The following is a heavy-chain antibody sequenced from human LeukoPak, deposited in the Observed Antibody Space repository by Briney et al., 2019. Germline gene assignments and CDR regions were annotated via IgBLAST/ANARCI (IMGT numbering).Heavy chain of an antibody. J-gene: IGHJ4*02. CDR3: ARQYGSGLDY. V-gene: IGHV4-61*01. CDR1: GGSISSDSYY. CDR2: IYYSGST. Sequence: PSETLSLTCTVSGGSISSDSYYWNWMRQSPGKGLEWIGYIYYSGSTNYNPSLKSRVTTSLDTSKNQFSLKLSSVTAADTAVYYCARQYGSGLDYWGQGTLVTVSS. D-gene: IGHD3-10*01.